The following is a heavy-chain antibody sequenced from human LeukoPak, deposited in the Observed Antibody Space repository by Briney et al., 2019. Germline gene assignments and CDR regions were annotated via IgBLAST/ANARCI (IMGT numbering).Heavy chain of an antibody. CDR3: ARSGVVVPAASEKYYYGMDV. D-gene: IGHD2-2*01. J-gene: IGHJ6*02. V-gene: IGHV4-34*01. CDR1: GGSFSGYY. Sequence: SETLSLTCAVYGGSFSGYYWSWIRQPPGKGLEWIGEINHSGSTNYNPSLKSRVTISVDTSKNQFSLKLSSVTAADTAVYYCARSGVVVPAASEKYYYGMDVWGQGTTVTVSS. CDR2: INHSGST.